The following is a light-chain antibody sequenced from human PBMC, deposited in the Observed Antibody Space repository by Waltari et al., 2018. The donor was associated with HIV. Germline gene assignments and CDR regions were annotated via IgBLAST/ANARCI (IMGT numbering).Light chain of an antibody. Sequence: SHELTQSPSLSVSPGQTASVTCSGDSLGTQYVYWYQHKPGQSPVLVIYQDTKRPSGIPERFSGSNSGNTATLTISGTLVMDEADYYCQAWDSNTAVFGSGTKVTVL. J-gene: IGLJ1*01. CDR3: QAWDSNTAV. V-gene: IGLV3-1*01. CDR1: SLGTQY. CDR2: QDT.